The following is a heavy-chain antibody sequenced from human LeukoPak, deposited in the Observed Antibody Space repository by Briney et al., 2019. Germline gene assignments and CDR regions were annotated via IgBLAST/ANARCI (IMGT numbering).Heavy chain of an antibody. CDR1: GGTFSSYA. CDR3: AAHEYYYDSSGYLL. J-gene: IGHJ4*02. Sequence: GASVKVSCKASGGTFSSYAISWVRQAPGQGLEWMGGIIPIFGTANYAQKFQGRVTITADKSTSTAYMELSSLRSEDTAVYYCAAHEYYYDSSGYLLWGQGTLVTVSS. D-gene: IGHD3-22*01. V-gene: IGHV1-69*06. CDR2: IIPIFGTA.